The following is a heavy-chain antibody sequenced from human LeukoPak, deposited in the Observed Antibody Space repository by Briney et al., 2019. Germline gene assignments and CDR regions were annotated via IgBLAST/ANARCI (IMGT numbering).Heavy chain of an antibody. J-gene: IGHJ4*02. CDR1: GFIFTSSA. V-gene: IGHV1-58*01. Sequence: ASVKVSCKASGFIFTSSAVQWVRQAHGQRLEWIGWIVVGSGNTNYAQKFQERVTVTRDVSTSTAYMELSSLRSEDTAVYYCAADSAAYCDGDCYSDWGQGTLVTVSS. CDR2: IVVGSGNT. D-gene: IGHD2-21*02. CDR3: AADSAAYCDGDCYSD.